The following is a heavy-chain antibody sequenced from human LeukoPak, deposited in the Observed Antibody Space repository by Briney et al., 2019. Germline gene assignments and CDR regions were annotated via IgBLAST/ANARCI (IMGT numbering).Heavy chain of an antibody. J-gene: IGHJ1*01. CDR1: GGSISSSSYY. Sequence: KPSETLSLSCTVSGGSISSSSYYWSWIRQPPGKGLEWIGYIYYSGSTNYNPSLKSRVTISVDTSKNQFSLKLSSVTAADTAVYYCARAPASITIFGVVYPEYFQHWGQGTLVTVSS. D-gene: IGHD3-3*01. CDR2: IYYSGST. CDR3: ARAPASITIFGVVYPEYFQH. V-gene: IGHV4-61*01.